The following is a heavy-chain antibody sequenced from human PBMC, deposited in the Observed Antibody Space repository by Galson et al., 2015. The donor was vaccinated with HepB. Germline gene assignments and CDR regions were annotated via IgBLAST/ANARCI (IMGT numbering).Heavy chain of an antibody. CDR1: GGSISSRSYY. J-gene: IGHJ2*01. CDR2: IYYSGTT. Sequence: ETLSLTCTVSGGSISSRSYYWGWIRQPPGKGLEWIVSIYYSGTTYYNPSLQSRVTISVDTSKNQVSLKLSSVTAADTAVYYCARLPCTNGVCSTDWYFDLWGRGTLVTVSS. CDR3: ARLPCTNGVCSTDWYFDL. D-gene: IGHD2-8*01. V-gene: IGHV4-39*01.